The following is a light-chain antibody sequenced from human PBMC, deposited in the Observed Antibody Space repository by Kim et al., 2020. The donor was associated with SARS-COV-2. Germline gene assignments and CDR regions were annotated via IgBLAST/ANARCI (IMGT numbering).Light chain of an antibody. CDR2: QDS. V-gene: IGLV3-1*01. Sequence: VSPGQTASITCSGDKLGDKYACWYQQKPGQSPVLVIYQDSKRPSGIPERYSGSNSGNTATLTISGTQAMDEADYYCQAWDSSTSVVFGGGTKLTVL. CDR1: KLGDKY. CDR3: QAWDSSTSVV. J-gene: IGLJ2*01.